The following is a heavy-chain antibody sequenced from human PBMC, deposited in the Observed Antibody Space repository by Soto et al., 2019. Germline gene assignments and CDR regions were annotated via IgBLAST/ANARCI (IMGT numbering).Heavy chain of an antibody. CDR1: GGTFSNYP. CDR2: IIPSFGKA. D-gene: IGHD3-16*01. CDR3: ASGGEYYDENLPHYYFFGMHV. V-gene: IGHV1-69*01. J-gene: IGHJ6*02. Sequence: QVQLVQSGAEVKKPGSSVKVSCKASGGTFSNYPITWVRRAPGQGLEWLGGIIPSFGKADYTQKFQGRVTITADEPTSTAYMEISSLRSEDTAVYYCASGGEYYDENLPHYYFFGMHVWGPGTTVTVSS.